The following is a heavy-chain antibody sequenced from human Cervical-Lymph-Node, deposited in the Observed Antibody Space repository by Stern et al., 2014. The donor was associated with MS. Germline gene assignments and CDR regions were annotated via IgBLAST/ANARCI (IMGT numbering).Heavy chain of an antibody. V-gene: IGHV1-69*06. CDR1: GGTFSDYA. J-gene: IGHJ4*02. D-gene: IGHD6-13*01. CDR2: IVPILETP. Sequence: VQLVESGAEVRKPGSSVRVSCKASGGTFSDYALNWVRQAPGQGLELMGGIVPILETPNYAQKFQGRVTIIADTSTSTSHMELSSLKSEDTAVYYCARSRRLASAGTLDYWGQGTLVTVSS. CDR3: ARSRRLASAGTLDY.